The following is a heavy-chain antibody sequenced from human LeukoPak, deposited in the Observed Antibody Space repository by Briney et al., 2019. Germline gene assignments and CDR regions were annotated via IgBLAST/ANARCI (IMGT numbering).Heavy chain of an antibody. Sequence: NPSETLSLTCTVSGGSISSYYWSWIRQPAGKGLEWIGRISTSGNTNYNPSLKSRVTMSIDTSKKQFSLRLTSVTAADTAVYYCARDRGIGGLFDYWGQGTLVTVSS. J-gene: IGHJ4*02. CDR3: ARDRGIGGLFDY. V-gene: IGHV4-4*07. D-gene: IGHD3-10*01. CDR1: GGSISSYY. CDR2: ISTSGNT.